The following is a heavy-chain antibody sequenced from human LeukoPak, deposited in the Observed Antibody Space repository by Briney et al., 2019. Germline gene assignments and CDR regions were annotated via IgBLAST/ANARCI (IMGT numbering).Heavy chain of an antibody. CDR2: IKQDGSEK. D-gene: IGHD3-10*01. CDR3: ARDSMVRGVIKRVFDY. Sequence: PGGSLRLSCAASGFTFSSYWMSWVRQAPGKGLKWVANIKQDGSEKYYVDSVKGRFTISRDNAKNSLYLQMNSLRAEDTAVYYCARDSMVRGVIKRVFDYWGQGTLVTVSS. V-gene: IGHV3-7*01. J-gene: IGHJ4*02. CDR1: GFTFSSYW.